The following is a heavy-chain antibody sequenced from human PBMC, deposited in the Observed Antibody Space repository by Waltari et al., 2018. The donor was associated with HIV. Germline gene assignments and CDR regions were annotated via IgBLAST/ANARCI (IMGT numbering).Heavy chain of an antibody. V-gene: IGHV3-23*01. CDR2: ISGGGGST. J-gene: IGHJ4*02. D-gene: IGHD4-17*01. CDR1: GFTFSIYA. CDR3: AKCGAYDPRGHFDY. Sequence: EVQLLESGGGVVQPGGSLRLSCAASGFTFSIYAMNWVRQAPGKGLERVSSISGGGGSTFYADAGKGRYTISRDDSENALYLQMNSLRVEDTALYYCAKCGAYDPRGHFDYWGQGTLVTVAS.